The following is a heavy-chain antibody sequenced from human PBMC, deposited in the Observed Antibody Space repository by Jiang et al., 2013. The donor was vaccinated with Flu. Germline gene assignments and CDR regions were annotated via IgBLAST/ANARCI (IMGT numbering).Heavy chain of an antibody. CDR1: GFTFSGYA. J-gene: IGHJ4*02. CDR2: VSDSGVIT. V-gene: IGHV3-23*01. Sequence: RLSCAASGFTFSGYAMSWVRQAPGKGLEWVSAVSDSGVITYYADSVKGRFTISRDNSKNTLSLQMNSLRAEDTAVYYCATGSRGSRPYYFDYWGQGTLVTVSS. D-gene: IGHD1-26*01. CDR3: ATGSRGSRPYYFDY.